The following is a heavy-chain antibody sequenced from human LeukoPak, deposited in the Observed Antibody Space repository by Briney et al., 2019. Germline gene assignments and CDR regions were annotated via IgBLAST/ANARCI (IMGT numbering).Heavy chain of an antibody. V-gene: IGHV3-72*01. D-gene: IGHD6-13*01. Sequence: QSGGSLRLSCAASGFTFSDSFMSWVCQAPGKGLEWVGRSRNKADSYTAEYAASVKGRFTISRDESKNSLYLQISSLETEDAAVYYCATSSWYRLAYWGQGSLVTVSS. CDR2: SRNKADSYTA. CDR1: GFTFSDSF. J-gene: IGHJ4*02. CDR3: ATSSWYRLAY.